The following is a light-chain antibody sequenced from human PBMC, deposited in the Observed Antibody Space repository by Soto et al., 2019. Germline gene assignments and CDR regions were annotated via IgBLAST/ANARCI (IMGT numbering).Light chain of an antibody. J-gene: IGKJ1*01. CDR3: QQRSNWPPRT. Sequence: EFVLTQSPGTLSLSPGERATLSCRASQTVRNNYLAWYQQKPGQAPRLLIYDASNRATGIPARFSGSGSGTDFTLTISSLEPEDFAVYYCQQRSNWPPRTFGQGTKVDIK. CDR1: QTVRNNY. CDR2: DAS. V-gene: IGKV3-11*01.